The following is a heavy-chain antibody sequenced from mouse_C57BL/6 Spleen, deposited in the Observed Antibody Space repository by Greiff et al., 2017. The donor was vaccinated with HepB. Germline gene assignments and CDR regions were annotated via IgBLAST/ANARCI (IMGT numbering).Heavy chain of an antibody. CDR3: ARLGDYNWYFDV. J-gene: IGHJ1*03. Sequence: QVQLQQSGAELAKPGASGELSCKASGYTFTSYWLHWVKQRPGQGLEWIGYINPSSGYTKYNQKFKDKATLTADQSSSTAYMQLSSLTYEDSAVYYCARLGDYNWYFDVWGTGTTVTVSS. CDR2: INPSSGYT. D-gene: IGHD2-4*01. V-gene: IGHV1-7*01. CDR1: GYTFTSYW.